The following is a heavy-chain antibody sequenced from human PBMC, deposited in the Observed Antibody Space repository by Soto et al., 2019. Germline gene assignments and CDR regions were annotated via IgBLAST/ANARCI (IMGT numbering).Heavy chain of an antibody. V-gene: IGHV3-21*01. Sequence: GGSLRLSCAASGFTFSSYSMNWVRQAPGKGLEWVSSISSSSSYIYYADSGKGRFTISRDNAKNSLYLQMNSLRAEDTAVYYCARVGLYSSSWYGAFDIWGQGTMVTVS. CDR2: ISSSSSYI. CDR3: ARVGLYSSSWYGAFDI. J-gene: IGHJ3*02. D-gene: IGHD6-13*01. CDR1: GFTFSSYS.